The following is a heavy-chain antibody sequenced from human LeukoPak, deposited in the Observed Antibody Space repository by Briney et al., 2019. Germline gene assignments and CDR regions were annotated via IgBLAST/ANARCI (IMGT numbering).Heavy chain of an antibody. CDR3: ARSVVPAAGGWFDP. CDR2: ISSSSSYI. Sequence: KPGGSLRLSCAASGFTFSSYSMNWVRQAPGKGLEWVSSISSSSSYIYYADSVKGRFTISRDNAKNSLYLQMNSLRAEDTAVYYCARSVVPAAGGWFDPWGQGTLVTVSS. J-gene: IGHJ5*02. V-gene: IGHV3-21*01. D-gene: IGHD2-2*01. CDR1: GFTFSSYS.